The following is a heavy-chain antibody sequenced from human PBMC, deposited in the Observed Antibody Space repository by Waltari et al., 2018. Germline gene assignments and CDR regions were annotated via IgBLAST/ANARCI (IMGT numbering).Heavy chain of an antibody. CDR1: GGSFSGYY. CDR2: INHSGST. J-gene: IGHJ4*02. D-gene: IGHD3-3*01. V-gene: IGHV4-34*01. CDR3: AITTYYDFWSGTAADY. Sequence: QVQLQQWGAGLLKPSETLSLTCAVYGGSFSGYYWSWIRQPPGKGLEWIGEINHSGSTNNNPSLKSRVTISVDTSKNQFSLKLSSVTAADTAVYYCAITTYYDFWSGTAADYWGQGTLVTVSS.